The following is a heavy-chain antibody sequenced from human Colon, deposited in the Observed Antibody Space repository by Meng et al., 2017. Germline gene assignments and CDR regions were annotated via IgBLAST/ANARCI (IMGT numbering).Heavy chain of an antibody. CDR1: GFTFSSYS. CDR3: AASDSSSWYYFDY. V-gene: IGHV3-21*01. J-gene: IGHJ4*02. CDR2: ISSSSSYI. Sequence: GGSLRLSCAASGFTFSSYSMNWVRQAPGKGLEWVSSISSSSSYIYYADSVKGRFTISRDNAKNSLYLQMNSLRAEDTAVYYCAASDSSSWYYFDYWGQGTLVTFSS. D-gene: IGHD6-13*01.